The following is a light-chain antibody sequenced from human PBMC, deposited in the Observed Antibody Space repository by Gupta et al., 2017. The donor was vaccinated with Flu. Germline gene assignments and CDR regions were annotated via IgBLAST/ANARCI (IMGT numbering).Light chain of an antibody. V-gene: IGKV2-30*01. CDR1: QGLVCSGGTTY. Sequence: LTLRPPGSISCRCGQGLVCSGGTTYVHWFQPRPGQCPKRLIYQVSYRDCGVPDRFRGSGSGPVFTLKIGRVESEDVGIYSCMQGAHWPWAFGQGTKVEIK. CDR3: MQGAHWPWA. CDR2: QVS. J-gene: IGKJ1*01.